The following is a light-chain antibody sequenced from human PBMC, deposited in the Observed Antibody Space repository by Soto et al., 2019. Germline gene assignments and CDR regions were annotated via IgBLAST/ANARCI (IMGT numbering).Light chain of an antibody. CDR3: QQYNNWPPA. CDR1: QSVRSS. J-gene: IGKJ2*01. CDR2: GAS. Sequence: EIVMTQSPATLYVSPGEKATLSCRASQSVRSSLAWYQQKPGQAPRLLIDGASTRATGIPARFSGSGSGTEFTLTISSLQSEDFAVYYCQQYNNWPPAFGQGTKLEIK. V-gene: IGKV3-15*01.